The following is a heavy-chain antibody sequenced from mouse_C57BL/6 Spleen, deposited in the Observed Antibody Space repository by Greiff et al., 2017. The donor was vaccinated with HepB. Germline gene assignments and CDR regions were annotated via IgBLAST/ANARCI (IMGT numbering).Heavy chain of an antibody. D-gene: IGHD2-4*01. CDR2: IRNKANGYTT. V-gene: IGHV7-3*01. CDR1: GFTFTDYY. Sequence: EVKLMESGGGLVQPGGSLSLSCAASGFTFTDYYMSWVRQPPGKALEWLGFIRNKANGYTTEYSASVKGRFTISRDNSQSILYLQMNALRAEDSATYYCARSPLYYDYVWYFDVWGTGTTVTVSS. CDR3: ARSPLYYDYVWYFDV. J-gene: IGHJ1*03.